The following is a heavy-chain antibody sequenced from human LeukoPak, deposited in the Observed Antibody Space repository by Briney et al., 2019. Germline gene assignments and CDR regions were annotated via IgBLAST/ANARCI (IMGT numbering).Heavy chain of an antibody. V-gene: IGHV3-21*01. Sequence: PGGSLRLSCAASGFTFSSYGMNWVRQAPGKGLEWVSSISSSSSYIYYADSVKGRFTISRDNAKNSLYLQMNSLRAEDTAVYYCAREWLPAASLDVWGQGTTVTASS. CDR3: AREWLPAASLDV. CDR1: GFTFSSYG. J-gene: IGHJ6*02. D-gene: IGHD2-2*01. CDR2: ISSSSSYI.